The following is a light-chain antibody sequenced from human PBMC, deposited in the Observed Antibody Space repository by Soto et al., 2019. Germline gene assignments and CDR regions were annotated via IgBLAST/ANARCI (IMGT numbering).Light chain of an antibody. Sequence: QSALTQPASVSGSPGQSITISCTGTSSDVGGYNYVSWYQQHPGKAPKLMSYDVSNRPSGVSNRFSGSKSGNTASLTISGLQAEDEADDYCSSYTSSSTKVFGTGTKVTVL. V-gene: IGLV2-14*01. CDR2: DVS. J-gene: IGLJ1*01. CDR1: SSDVGGYNY. CDR3: SSYTSSSTKV.